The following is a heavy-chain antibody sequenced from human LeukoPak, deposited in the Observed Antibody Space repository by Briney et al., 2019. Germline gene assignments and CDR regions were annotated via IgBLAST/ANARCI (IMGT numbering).Heavy chain of an antibody. Sequence: SETLSLTCTVSGGSVTDYYWSWIRQSPGKGLEWIGYIYYTGTSYNPSLKSRVTISADTSKNQFSLKLISVTGADTAVYYCASRKLGNDYWGQGTLVTVSS. J-gene: IGHJ4*02. D-gene: IGHD7-27*01. V-gene: IGHV4-59*02. CDR2: IYYTGT. CDR1: GGSVTDYY. CDR3: ASRKLGNDY.